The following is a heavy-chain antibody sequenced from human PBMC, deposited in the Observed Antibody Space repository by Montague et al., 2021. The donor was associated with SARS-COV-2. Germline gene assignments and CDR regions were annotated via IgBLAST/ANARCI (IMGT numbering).Heavy chain of an antibody. Sequence: SETLSLTCAVYGGSFSGYYWSWIRQPPGKGLEWIGEINHSGSTNYNPSLKSRVTISVDTSKNQFSLKLSSVTAADTAVYYCARWGRARYYYGSGSSGPYYSSGMDVWGQGTPVTVSS. V-gene: IGHV4-34*01. D-gene: IGHD3-10*01. CDR2: INHSGST. J-gene: IGHJ6*02. CDR3: ARWGRARYYYGSGSSGPYYSSGMDV. CDR1: GGSFSGYY.